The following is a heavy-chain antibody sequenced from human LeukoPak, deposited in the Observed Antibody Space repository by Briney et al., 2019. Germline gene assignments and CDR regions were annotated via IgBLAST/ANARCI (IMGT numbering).Heavy chain of an antibody. D-gene: IGHD6-6*01. CDR1: GFTFSSYG. Sequence: PGGSLRLSCAASGFTFSSYGMHWVRQAPGKGLEWVAVISYDGSNKYYADSVKGRFTISRDNSKNTLYLQMNSLRAEDAAVYYCAKTPARQVVGEAFDIWGQGTMVTVSS. CDR2: ISYDGSNK. J-gene: IGHJ3*02. V-gene: IGHV3-30*18. CDR3: AKTPARQVVGEAFDI.